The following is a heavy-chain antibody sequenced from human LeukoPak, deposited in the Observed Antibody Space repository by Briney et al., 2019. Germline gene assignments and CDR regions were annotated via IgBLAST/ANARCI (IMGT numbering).Heavy chain of an antibody. V-gene: IGHV3-23*01. CDR1: GFTFSSYA. CDR2: ISGSTSST. CDR3: AKFEDDSSGYYYFHY. D-gene: IGHD3-22*01. J-gene: IGHJ4*02. Sequence: PGGSLRLSCAASGFTFSSYAMTWVRQAPGKGLEWVSAISGSTSSTYYADSVKGRFTISRDNSKNTLHLQMNSLRAEDTAVYYCAKFEDDSSGYYYFHYWGQGTLVTVSS.